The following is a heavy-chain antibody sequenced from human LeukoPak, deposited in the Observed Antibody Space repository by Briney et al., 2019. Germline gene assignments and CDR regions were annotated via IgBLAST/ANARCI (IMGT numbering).Heavy chain of an antibody. Sequence: GGSLRLSCAASGFTSSSYAMHWVRQAPGKGQEWVAVISYDGSNKYYADSVKGRFTISRDNSKNMLFLQMNSLRAEDTAVYYCAVGTVAGNVFDYWGQGTLVTVSS. CDR3: AVGTVAGNVFDY. J-gene: IGHJ4*02. CDR2: ISYDGSNK. V-gene: IGHV3-30-3*01. D-gene: IGHD6-19*01. CDR1: GFTSSSYA.